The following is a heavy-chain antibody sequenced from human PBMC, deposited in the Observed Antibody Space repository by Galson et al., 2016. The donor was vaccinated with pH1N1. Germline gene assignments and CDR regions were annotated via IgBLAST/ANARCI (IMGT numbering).Heavy chain of an antibody. D-gene: IGHD3-16*01. CDR1: GFSLTTSGVG. V-gene: IGHV2-5*02. CDR3: AHREVMITNAFDI. CDR2: IYWDDDE. J-gene: IGHJ3*02. Sequence: PALVKPTQTLTLTCTFSGFSLTTSGVGVGWIRQPPGKALEWLALIYWDDDERYSPSLKNRLTITKDTSKNQVVLTMINMDPVDTATYFCAHREVMITNAFDIWGQGTMVTVSS.